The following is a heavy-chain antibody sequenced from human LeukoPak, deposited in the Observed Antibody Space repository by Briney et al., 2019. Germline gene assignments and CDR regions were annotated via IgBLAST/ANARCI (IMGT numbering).Heavy chain of an antibody. CDR3: ARERGDMVRVFDC. CDR2: IYTTGST. Sequence: SETLSLTCTVSGGSISGYYWDWIRQPAGKGLEWIGRIYTTGSTNYSPSLKSRVSMSMDTSKNQFSLNLNSVTAADTAVYYCARERGDMVRVFDCWGQGTLVTVSS. J-gene: IGHJ4*02. V-gene: IGHV4-4*07. CDR1: GGSISGYY. D-gene: IGHD3-10*01.